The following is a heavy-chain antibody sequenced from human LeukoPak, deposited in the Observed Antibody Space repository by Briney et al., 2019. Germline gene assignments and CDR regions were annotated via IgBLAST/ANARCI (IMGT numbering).Heavy chain of an antibody. CDR2: IYNSGSST. D-gene: IGHD3-22*01. J-gene: IGHJ4*02. V-gene: IGHV4-59*01. CDR1: GGSISIYY. Sequence: SETLSLTCTVSGGSISIYYWNWIRQPPGKGLEWIGYIYNSGSSTIYNPSLKSRVTISVDTSKNQFSLRLSSVTAADTAVYYCARGIHDSSGYFGYYFDYWGQGTLVTVSS. CDR3: ARGIHDSSGYFGYYFDY.